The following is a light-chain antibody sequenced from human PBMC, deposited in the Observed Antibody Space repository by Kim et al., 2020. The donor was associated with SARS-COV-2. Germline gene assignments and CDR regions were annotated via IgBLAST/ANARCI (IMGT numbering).Light chain of an antibody. J-gene: IGKJ2*01. CDR3: QQYGSS. Sequence: TLSLSPGERATPSCRASQSLSSNFLAWYQQKPGQAPRLLIYGASNRATDIPDRFSGSGSGTDFTLTISRLEPEDSAVYYCQQYGSSFGQGTKLEI. V-gene: IGKV3-20*01. CDR1: QSLSSNF. CDR2: GAS.